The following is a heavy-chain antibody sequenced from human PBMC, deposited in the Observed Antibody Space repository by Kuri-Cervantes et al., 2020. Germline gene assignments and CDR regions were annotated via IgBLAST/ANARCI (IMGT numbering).Heavy chain of an antibody. CDR1: GFTFTSSA. J-gene: IGHJ4*02. CDR2: IVVGSGNT. V-gene: IGHV1-58*01. Sequence: SVKVSCKASGFTFTSSAVQWVRQARGQRPEWIGWIVVGSGNTNYAQKFQERVTITRDMSTSTAYMELSSLRSEDTAVYYCARSRDGYNRFLDYWGQGTLVTVSS. CDR3: ARSRDGYNRFLDY. D-gene: IGHD5-24*01.